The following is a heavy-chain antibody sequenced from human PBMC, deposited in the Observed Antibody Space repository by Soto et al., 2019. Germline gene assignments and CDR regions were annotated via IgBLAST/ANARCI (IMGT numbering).Heavy chain of an antibody. CDR1: GYTFTAYY. J-gene: IGHJ6*02. V-gene: IGHV1-2*02. CDR3: ARNMDYYYGRGSGNGHGV. CDR2: INPKVGDT. D-gene: IGHD3-10*02. Sequence: QVQLVQSGAEVKEPGDSVRVSCEASGYTFTAYYIHWVRQAPGQGLEWMGWINPKVGDTTYAQDFQGRVSMTRDMSISTVYMELSSLTSDDTAIHYCARNMDYYYGRGSGNGHGVWGQGTTVTVFS.